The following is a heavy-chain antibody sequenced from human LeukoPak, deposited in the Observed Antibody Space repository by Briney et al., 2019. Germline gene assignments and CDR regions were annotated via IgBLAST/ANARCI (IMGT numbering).Heavy chain of an antibody. V-gene: IGHV3-21*01. CDR2: ITSTSSHI. J-gene: IGHJ5*02. CDR3: ARARLGYYDEYFDP. Sequence: GGSLRLSCATSGFTFSDYSMTWVRQAPGKGLEWVSSITSTSSHINYADSVRGRFTISRDNAQNALFLQMTSLTDEDRALYYCARARLGYYDEYFDPWGQGTQVTVSS. CDR1: GFTFSDYS. D-gene: IGHD3-16*01.